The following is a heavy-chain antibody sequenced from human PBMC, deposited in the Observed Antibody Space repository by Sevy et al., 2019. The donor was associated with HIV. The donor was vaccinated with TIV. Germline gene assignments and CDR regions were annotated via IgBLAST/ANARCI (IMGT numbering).Heavy chain of an antibody. V-gene: IGHV4-34*01. CDR2: INHNEDT. Sequence: QSQTLSLTCAVYGGSFTGYFWTWIRQPPGKGLEWLGEINHNEDTNYNPDLKSRVTISLDMSRSQFSLKLTSVTAADTAVYYCARGTRAKYIWGCYRYGGFDYWGQGNLVTVSS. J-gene: IGHJ4*02. D-gene: IGHD3-16*02. CDR3: ARGTRAKYIWGCYRYGGFDY. CDR1: GGSFTGYF.